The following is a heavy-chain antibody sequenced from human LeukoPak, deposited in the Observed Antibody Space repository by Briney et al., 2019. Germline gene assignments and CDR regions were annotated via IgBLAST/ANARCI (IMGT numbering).Heavy chain of an antibody. CDR3: ARDGTYYYDSSGYYHY. CDR1: GGTFSSYA. Sequence: ASVKVSCKASGGTFSSYAISWVRQAPGQGLEWMGVFIPIFGTANYAQKFQGRVTITADESTSTAYMELSSLRSEDTAVYYCARDGTYYYDSSGYYHYWGQGTLVTVSS. J-gene: IGHJ4*02. D-gene: IGHD3-22*01. V-gene: IGHV1-69*13. CDR2: FIPIFGTA.